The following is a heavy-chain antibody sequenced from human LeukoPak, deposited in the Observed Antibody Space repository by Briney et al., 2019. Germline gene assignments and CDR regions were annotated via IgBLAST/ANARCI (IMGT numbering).Heavy chain of an antibody. J-gene: IGHJ4*02. CDR2: ISYDGSNK. V-gene: IGHV3-30*18. D-gene: IGHD3-16*02. CDR3: AKDYLLN. CDR1: GFTFSSYG. Sequence: GRSLRLSCAASGFTFSSYGMHWVRQAPGKGLEWVAVISYDGSNKYYADSVKGRFTISRDNSKNTLYLQMNSLRAEDTAVHYCAKDYLLNWGQGTLVTVSS.